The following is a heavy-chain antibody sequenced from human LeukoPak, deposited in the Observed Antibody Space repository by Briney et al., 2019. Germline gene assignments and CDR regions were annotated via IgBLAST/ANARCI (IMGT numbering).Heavy chain of an antibody. V-gene: IGHV4-59*01. Sequence: SETLSLTCAVYGVSFSGYYWSWIRQPPGKGLEWIGYIYYSGSTNYNPSLKSRVTISVDTSKNQFSLKLSSVTAADTAVYYCASGSGYYRNWGQGTLVTVSS. CDR3: ASGSGYYRN. CDR2: IYYSGST. D-gene: IGHD3-22*01. J-gene: IGHJ4*02. CDR1: GVSFSGYY.